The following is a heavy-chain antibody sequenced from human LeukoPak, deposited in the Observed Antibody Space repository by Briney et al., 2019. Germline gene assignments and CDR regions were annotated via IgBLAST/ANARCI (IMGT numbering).Heavy chain of an antibody. D-gene: IGHD3-16*01. Sequence: GGSLRLSCAASGFTFSSYAMHWVRQAPGKGLEWVAVISYNGSNKYYADSVKGRFTISRDNSKNTLYLQMNSLRAEDTAVYFCARGGGLDVWGQGATVTVSS. CDR2: ISYNGSNK. CDR3: ARGGGLDV. V-gene: IGHV3-30-3*01. J-gene: IGHJ6*02. CDR1: GFTFSSYA.